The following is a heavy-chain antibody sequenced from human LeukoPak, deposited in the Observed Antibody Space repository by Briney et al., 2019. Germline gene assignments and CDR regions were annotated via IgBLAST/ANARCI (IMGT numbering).Heavy chain of an antibody. CDR2: IIPIFGTA. V-gene: IGHV1-69*13. J-gene: IGHJ4*02. CDR1: GGTFSSYA. Sequence: GASVKVSCKASGGTFSSYAISWVRQAPGQGLEWMGGIIPIFGTAHYAQKFQGRVTITADESTSTAYMELSSLRSEDTAVYYCARGWLAETTVVTPYNYWGQGTVVTVSS. D-gene: IGHD4-23*01. CDR3: ARGWLAETTVVTPYNY.